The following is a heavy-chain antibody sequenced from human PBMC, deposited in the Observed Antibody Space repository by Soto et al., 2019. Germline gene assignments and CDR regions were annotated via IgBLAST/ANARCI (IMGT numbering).Heavy chain of an antibody. V-gene: IGHV4-4*02. CDR1: GGSITSNNW. Sequence: QVQLQESGPGLVKPSGTLSLTCAVSGGSITSNNWWSWVRQPPGKGLEWIGEIYYSGNTNYNPSLRGRVSMSVDQSQHQFSLWLTSVTAADTAVYYCARGFGHTSSWYFDLWGQGILITVSS. D-gene: IGHD6-13*01. CDR2: IYYSGNT. CDR3: ARGFGHTSSWYFDL. J-gene: IGHJ4*02.